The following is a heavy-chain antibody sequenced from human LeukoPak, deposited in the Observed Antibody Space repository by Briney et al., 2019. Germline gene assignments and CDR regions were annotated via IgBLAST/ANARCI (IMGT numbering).Heavy chain of an antibody. J-gene: IGHJ4*02. Sequence: ASVKVSCKASGYTFTSYAMHWVRQAPGQRLEWMGWINAGNGNTKYSQKFQGRVTMTEDTSTDTAYMEPSSLRSEDTAVYYCATDPPGSSSWYFDYWGQGTLVTVSS. CDR1: GYTFTSYA. D-gene: IGHD6-13*01. V-gene: IGHV1-3*01. CDR2: INAGNGNT. CDR3: ATDPPGSSSWYFDY.